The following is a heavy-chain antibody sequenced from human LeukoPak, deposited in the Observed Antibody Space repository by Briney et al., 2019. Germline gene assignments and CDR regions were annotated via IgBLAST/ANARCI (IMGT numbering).Heavy chain of an antibody. D-gene: IGHD4-17*01. J-gene: IGHJ6*02. CDR3: AKDLDYGDYCIGPCYYYGMDV. V-gene: IGHV3-30*18. CDR2: ISYDGSNK. CDR1: GFTFSSYG. Sequence: PGRSLRLSCAASGFTFSSYGMHWVRQAPGKGLEWVAVISYDGSNKYYADSVKGRFTISRDNSKNTLYLQMNSLRAEDTAVYYCAKDLDYGDYCIGPCYYYGMDVWGQGTTVTVSS.